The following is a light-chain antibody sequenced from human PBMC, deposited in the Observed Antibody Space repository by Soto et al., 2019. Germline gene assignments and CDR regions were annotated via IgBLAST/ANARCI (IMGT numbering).Light chain of an antibody. J-gene: IGKJ1*01. V-gene: IGKV3-15*01. CDR3: QQYNNWPQT. Sequence: VLTQSPATMYVSPWERAQTSCRASQSVATNLAWYQQRPGQAPRLLIYGASKRAIGLPARFSGSGSGTEFTLTITSLQSEDFAVYYCQQYNNWPQTFGQGTKVDIK. CDR2: GAS. CDR1: QSVATN.